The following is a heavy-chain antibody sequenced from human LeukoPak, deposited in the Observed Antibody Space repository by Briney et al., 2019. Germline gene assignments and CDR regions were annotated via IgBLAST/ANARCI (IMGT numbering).Heavy chain of an antibody. CDR3: ARTVARIGY. D-gene: IGHD4-23*01. Sequence: GGSLRLSCAASGFTFSSYEMNWVRQAPGKGLKWVSHISSSGSTIYYTDSVKGRFTISRDNSKNLLYLQMNSLRAEDTAIYYCARTVARIGYWGQGTLVTVSS. CDR1: GFTFSSYE. V-gene: IGHV3-48*03. CDR2: ISSSGSTI. J-gene: IGHJ4*02.